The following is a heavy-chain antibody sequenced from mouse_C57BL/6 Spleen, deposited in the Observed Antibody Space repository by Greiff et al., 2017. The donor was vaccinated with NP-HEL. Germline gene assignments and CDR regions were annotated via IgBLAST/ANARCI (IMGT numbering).Heavy chain of an antibody. CDR1: GYTFTGYW. V-gene: IGHV1-9*01. Sequence: VQLQQSGAELMKPGASVKLSCKASGYTFTGYWIEWVKQRPGHGLEWIGEILPGGGSTNYNEKFKGKATFTADTSSNTAYMQLNSLTTKNSAIDYCARNDDCDYDHWYFDGGGTGTTVTVAS. CDR2: ILPGGGST. J-gene: IGHJ1*03. CDR3: ARNDDCDYDHWYFDG. D-gene: IGHD2-4*01.